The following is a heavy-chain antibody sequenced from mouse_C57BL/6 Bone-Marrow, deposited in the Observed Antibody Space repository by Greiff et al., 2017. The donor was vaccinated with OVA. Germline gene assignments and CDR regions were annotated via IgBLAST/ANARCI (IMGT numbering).Heavy chain of an antibody. D-gene: IGHD1-1*01. J-gene: IGHJ2*01. CDR3: ARRYYGSSPYYFDY. CDR1: GFTIRNTY. V-gene: IGHV14-3*01. Sequence: EVQLKESVAELVRPGASVKLSCTASGFTIRNTYMHWVKQRPEQGLEWIGRIDPANGNTKYAPKFQGKVTITADTSSNTAYLQLSSLTSEDTAIYYCARRYYGSSPYYFDYWGQGTTLTVSS. CDR2: IDPANGNT.